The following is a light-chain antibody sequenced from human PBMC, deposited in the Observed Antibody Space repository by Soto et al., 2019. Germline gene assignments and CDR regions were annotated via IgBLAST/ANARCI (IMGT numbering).Light chain of an antibody. CDR2: AAS. V-gene: IGKV1-9*01. J-gene: IGKJ2*01. CDR1: QGISSY. CDR3: QQFNSYPNT. Sequence: IQLTQSPSSLSASVGDRVTITCRASQGISSYLAWYQQKPRKAPKLLIYAASTLQSGVPSRFSGSGSGTDFTLTISSLQPEDFATYYCQQFNSYPNTFGQGTKLEIK.